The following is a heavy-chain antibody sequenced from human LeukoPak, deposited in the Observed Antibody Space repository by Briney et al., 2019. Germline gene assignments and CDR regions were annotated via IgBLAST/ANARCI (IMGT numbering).Heavy chain of an antibody. D-gene: IGHD2-8*01. CDR2: ISTSGSTI. CDR1: GFTFSTHG. Sequence: GGSLRLSCAASGFTFSTHGMHWIRQAPGKGLEWVSYISTSGSTIYYGDSEKGRFTISRDNAKNSLYLQMNSLRAEDTAVYYCARDSCSNGVCFDYWGQGTLVTVSS. J-gene: IGHJ4*02. V-gene: IGHV3-48*04. CDR3: ARDSCSNGVCFDY.